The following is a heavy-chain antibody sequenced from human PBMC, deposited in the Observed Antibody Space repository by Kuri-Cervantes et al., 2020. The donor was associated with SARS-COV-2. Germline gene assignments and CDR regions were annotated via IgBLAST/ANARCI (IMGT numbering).Heavy chain of an antibody. CDR1: GYXXXGYY. CDR2: INPNSGGT. V-gene: IGHV1-2*04. Sequence: ASVKVSCKASGYXXXGYYVHXVRQAPGQGLEWMGWINPNSGGTNYAQKFQGWVTMTRDTSISTVYMELSRLRSDDTAVYYCARSKTFRRLVVIFPGGAFDIWGQGTMVTVSS. J-gene: IGHJ3*02. D-gene: IGHD3-22*01. CDR3: ARSKTFRRLVVIFPGGAFDI.